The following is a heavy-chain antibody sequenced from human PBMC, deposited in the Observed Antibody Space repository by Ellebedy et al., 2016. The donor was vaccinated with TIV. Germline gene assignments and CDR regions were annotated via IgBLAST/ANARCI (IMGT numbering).Heavy chain of an antibody. Sequence: GGSLRLSCGTSGFTFSNYWMPLVRQATAKGLEWVANIKQDGSEKYYVDSVKGRFSISRDNTKNSLYLQMNSLTDEDTAVYYCARDQWLGRAYYFDSWGQGTLVTVSS. V-gene: IGHV3-7*01. CDR1: GFTFSNYW. CDR3: ARDQWLGRAYYFDS. CDR2: IKQDGSEK. D-gene: IGHD6-19*01. J-gene: IGHJ4*02.